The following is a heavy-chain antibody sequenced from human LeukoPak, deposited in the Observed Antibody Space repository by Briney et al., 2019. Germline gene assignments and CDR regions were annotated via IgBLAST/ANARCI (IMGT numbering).Heavy chain of an antibody. CDR2: TYYRSKWYN. J-gene: IGHJ3*02. V-gene: IGHV6-1*01. D-gene: IGHD3-22*01. Sequence: SQTLSPTCDISGDYVSSNTAAWNWIRQSPSRGLEWLGRTYYRSKWYNDYALSVKSRVTINPDTSKNQFSLQLNSVTPEDTAVYYCARDHYFDSSGYPFENAFDIWGQGTMVTVSS. CDR1: GDYVSSNTAA. CDR3: ARDHYFDSSGYPFENAFDI.